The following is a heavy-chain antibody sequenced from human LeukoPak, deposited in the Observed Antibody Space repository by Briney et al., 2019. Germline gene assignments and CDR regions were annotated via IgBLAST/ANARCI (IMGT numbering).Heavy chain of an antibody. J-gene: IGHJ2*01. CDR2: INPDGTTT. CDR1: GFPLSNYW. CDR3: ARGVPGGWYFDL. D-gene: IGHD3-16*01. V-gene: IGHV3-74*01. Sequence: GGSLRLSCAASGFPLSNYWMHWVRQTPGKGLVWVSRINPDGTTTSYADSVKGRFTISRDNARNTLYLQMNSLRAEDTAIYYCARGVPGGWYFDLWGRGTLVTVSS.